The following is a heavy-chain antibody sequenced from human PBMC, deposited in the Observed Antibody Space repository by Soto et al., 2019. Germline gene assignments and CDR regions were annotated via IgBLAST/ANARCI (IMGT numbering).Heavy chain of an antibody. Sequence: QVQLVQSGADVKKPGASVRVSCKTSGYSFTSHAMHWVRQTPGQRLEWLGWMNVGNGDTTYSEKVQDRVTITTGTSSSTAYMGLSNLTSEDTRVYYCARGGLGGQWLIREFDYWGQGSLVTVSS. CDR3: ARGGLGGQWLIREFDY. CDR1: GYSFTSHA. CDR2: MNVGNGDT. J-gene: IGHJ4*02. V-gene: IGHV1-3*01. D-gene: IGHD6-19*01.